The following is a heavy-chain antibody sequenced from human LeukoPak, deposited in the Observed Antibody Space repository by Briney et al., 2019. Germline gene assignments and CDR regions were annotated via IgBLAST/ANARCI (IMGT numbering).Heavy chain of an antibody. J-gene: IGHJ4*02. V-gene: IGHV4-59*01. CDR3: ARVTGYVIEDNFDY. CDR1: GGSISSYY. D-gene: IGHD2-15*01. Sequence: PSETLSLTCTASGGSISSYYWIWIRQPPGKGLEWIGYIYYSGSTNYNPSLKSRVTISVDTSKNQFSLKLRSVTAADTAVYYCARVTGYVIEDNFDYWGQGTLVTVSS. CDR2: IYYSGST.